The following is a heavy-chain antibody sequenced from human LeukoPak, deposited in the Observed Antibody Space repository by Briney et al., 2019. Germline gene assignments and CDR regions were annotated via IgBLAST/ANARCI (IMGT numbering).Heavy chain of an antibody. J-gene: IGHJ4*02. CDR1: GFTFSRYA. D-gene: IGHD3-22*01. CDR3: ARGRDYDSTGYLDY. V-gene: IGHV3-30-3*01. CDR2: VSYNGNTE. Sequence: GGSLRLSCVASGFTFSRYAMHWVRQAPGKGLEWVAALVSYNGNTEYYADSVKGRFTISRDNSKNTLYLQMSGLRVEDTAVYYCARGRDYDSTGYLDYWGQGTLVTVSS.